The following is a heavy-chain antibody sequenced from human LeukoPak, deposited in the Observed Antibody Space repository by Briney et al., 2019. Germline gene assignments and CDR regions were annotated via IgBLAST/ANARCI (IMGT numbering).Heavy chain of an antibody. Sequence: GGSLRLSCAASGFTFSSYGMHWVRQAPGKGLEWVAVISYDGSNKYYADSVKGRFTISRDNSKNTLYLQMNSLRPEDTAVYYCAKSPTRWGAEGSFDIWGQGTMVTVSS. CDR2: ISYDGSNK. D-gene: IGHD3-16*01. CDR3: AKSPTRWGAEGSFDI. J-gene: IGHJ3*02. CDR1: GFTFSSYG. V-gene: IGHV3-30*18.